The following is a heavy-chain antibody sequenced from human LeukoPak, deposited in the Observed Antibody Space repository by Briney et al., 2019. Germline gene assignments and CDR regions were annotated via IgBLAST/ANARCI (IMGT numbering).Heavy chain of an antibody. CDR3: GRRGAVYAGNDFDY. CDR2: YYYSGST. CDR1: GRSISGCY. Sequence: SSDPVSLLCTVCGRSISGCYGLWLRPPPGRGREGIGHYYYSGSTNYHSYLKSRLTISVDKSRNQFSLKVSSVTAADTAVYYCGRRGAVYAGNDFDYWGQGTLVSVST. J-gene: IGHJ4*02. V-gene: IGHV4-59*08. D-gene: IGHD4-23*01.